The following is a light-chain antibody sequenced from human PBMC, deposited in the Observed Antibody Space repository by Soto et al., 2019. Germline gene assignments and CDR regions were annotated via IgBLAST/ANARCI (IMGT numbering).Light chain of an antibody. CDR2: KAS. J-gene: IGKJ4*01. Sequence: DIQMTQSPATLSASVGDRVTITCRASQSISSWLAWYQHKPGKAPNLLIYKASSLESGVPSRFSGSASGTEFTLTISSLQPDDFAVYFCLQYNVYPLSFGGGTKVDIK. CDR1: QSISSW. CDR3: LQYNVYPLS. V-gene: IGKV1-5*03.